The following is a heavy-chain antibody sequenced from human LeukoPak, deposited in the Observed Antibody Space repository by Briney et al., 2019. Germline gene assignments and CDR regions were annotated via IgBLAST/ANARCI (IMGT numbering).Heavy chain of an antibody. CDR2: IHDGGST. CDR1: GASMTVYY. V-gene: IGHV4-59*01. Sequence: KPSETLSLTCTVSGASMTVYYWTWIRQAPGMELEWIGYIHDGGSTNYNPSLKNRVTMLVDRSKNQFSLKLNSVTAADTAVYYCARGVSTSWFTWFDPWGQGTLVTVSS. D-gene: IGHD2-2*01. J-gene: IGHJ5*02. CDR3: ARGVSTSWFTWFDP.